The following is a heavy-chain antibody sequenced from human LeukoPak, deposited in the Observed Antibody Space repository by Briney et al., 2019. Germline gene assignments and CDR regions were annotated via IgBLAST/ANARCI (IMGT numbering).Heavy chain of an antibody. J-gene: IGHJ6*02. CDR3: ARDLVVPAAYYYGMDV. D-gene: IGHD2-2*01. CDR1: GFTFSSYD. CDR2: IGTAGDT. Sequence: GGSLRLSSAASGFTFSSYDMHWVRQATGKGLEWVSAIGTAGDTYYPGSVKGRFTISRENAKNSLYLQMNSLRAEDTAVYYCARDLVVPAAYYYGMDVWGQGTTVTASS. V-gene: IGHV3-13*01.